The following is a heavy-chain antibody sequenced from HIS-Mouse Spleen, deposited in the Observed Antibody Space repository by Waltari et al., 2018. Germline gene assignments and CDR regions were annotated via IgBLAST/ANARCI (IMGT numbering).Heavy chain of an antibody. CDR3: AAPGYSSSWYAFDI. CDR2: IYYSGST. CDR1: GGSIRSYS. D-gene: IGHD6-13*01. Sequence: QVQLQESGPGLVKPSETLSLTCTVSGGSIRSYSWSWIRQPPGKGLEWIGYIYYSGSTNYNPSLKSRVTISVDTSKNQFSLKLSSVTAADTAVYYCAAPGYSSSWYAFDIWGQGTMVTVSS. J-gene: IGHJ3*02. V-gene: IGHV4-59*08.